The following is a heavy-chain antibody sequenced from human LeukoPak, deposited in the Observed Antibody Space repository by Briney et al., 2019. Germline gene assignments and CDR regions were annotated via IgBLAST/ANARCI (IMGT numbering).Heavy chain of an antibody. Sequence: ASVKVSCKASGYTFTSYGISWVRQAPGQGLEWMGWISAYNGNTNYAQKLQGRVTMTTDTSTSTAYMELRSLRSDDTAVYYCARESGYSSSWSNYYYYSYMDVWGKGTTVTVSS. CDR2: ISAYNGNT. J-gene: IGHJ6*03. V-gene: IGHV1-18*01. CDR1: GYTFTSYG. CDR3: ARESGYSSSWSNYYYYSYMDV. D-gene: IGHD6-13*01.